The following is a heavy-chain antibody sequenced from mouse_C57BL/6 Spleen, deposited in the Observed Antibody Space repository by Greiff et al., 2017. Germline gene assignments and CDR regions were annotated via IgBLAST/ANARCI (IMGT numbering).Heavy chain of an antibody. V-gene: IGHV5-16*01. CDR1: GFTFSDYY. D-gene: IGHD1-1*01. J-gene: IGHJ3*01. CDR3: AREGNLFGFAY. CDR2: INYDGSST. Sequence: EVKLVESEGGLVQPGSSMKLSCTASGFTFSDYYMAWVRQVPEKGLEWVANINYDGSSTYYLDSLKSRFIISRDNAKNILYLQMSSLKSEDTATYYCAREGNLFGFAYWGQGTLVTVSA.